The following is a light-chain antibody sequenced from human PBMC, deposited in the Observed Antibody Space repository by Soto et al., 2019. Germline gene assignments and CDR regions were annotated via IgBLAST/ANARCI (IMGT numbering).Light chain of an antibody. V-gene: IGLV1-40*01. J-gene: IGLJ3*02. CDR2: GST. CDR3: QCYDRSLNDGV. Sequence: QSVLTQPPSVSGAQGQRVTISCSGSSSNIGAGFDVHWYQHLPGTVPKLLIYGSTNRPSGVPDRFSASKAGTSASLAITGLQPEDEADYYCQCYDRSLNDGVFGGGTKLTVL. CDR1: SSNIGAGFD.